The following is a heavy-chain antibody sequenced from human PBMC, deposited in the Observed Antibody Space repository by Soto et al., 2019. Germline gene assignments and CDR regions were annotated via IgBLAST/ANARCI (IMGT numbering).Heavy chain of an antibody. D-gene: IGHD3-16*02. V-gene: IGHV3-23*01. CDR1: GFAFSSYA. CDR2: ISGSTRGT. Sequence: EVQLLESGGGLVQPGGSLRLSCAASGFAFSSYAMSWVRQAPGKGLEWVSSISGSTRGTYYADAVKGRFTISRDNSNNPLYLHLSSLRAEDTAVYYCAKDRGLIDPFDYWGQGALGTVPS. CDR3: AKDRGLIDPFDY. J-gene: IGHJ4*02.